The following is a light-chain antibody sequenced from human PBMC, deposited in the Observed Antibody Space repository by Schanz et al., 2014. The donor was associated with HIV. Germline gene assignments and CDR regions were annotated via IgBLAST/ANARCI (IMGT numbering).Light chain of an antibody. CDR1: SSNIGRNT. CDR2: SNN. Sequence: QSVLTQPPSASGTPGQRVTISCSGSSSNIGRNTVNWHHPPPGTAPKLLIHSNNQRPSGVPDRFSVSKSGTSASLAITGLRSGDEADYYCQSYDSSLSTWVFGGGTKLTVL. J-gene: IGLJ3*02. CDR3: QSYDSSLSTWV. V-gene: IGLV1-44*01.